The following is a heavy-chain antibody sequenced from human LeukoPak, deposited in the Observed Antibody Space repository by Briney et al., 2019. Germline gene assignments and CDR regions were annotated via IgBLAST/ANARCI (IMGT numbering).Heavy chain of an antibody. V-gene: IGHV3-48*04. Sequence: GGSLRLSCAASGFTFSSYSMNWVRQAPGKGLEWVSYISSSSSTIYYADSVKGRFTISRDNAKNSLYLQMNSLRAEDTAVYYCARVSIVGATPSDYWGQEPWSPSPQ. CDR1: GFTFSSYS. CDR3: ARVSIVGATPSDY. D-gene: IGHD1-26*01. CDR2: ISSSSSTI. J-gene: IGHJ4*01.